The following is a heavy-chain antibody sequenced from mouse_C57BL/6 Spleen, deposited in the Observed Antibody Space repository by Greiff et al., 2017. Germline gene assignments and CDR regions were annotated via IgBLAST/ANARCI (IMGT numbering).Heavy chain of an antibody. D-gene: IGHD1-2*01. CDR3: GRGNDYGREMDY. CDR1: GYTFTSYW. Sequence: QVQLKQPGAELVKPGASVKLSCKASGYTFTSYWMHWVNQRPGRGLEWIGRIDPNSGGTKYNEKFKGKATLTVDKPSSTAYMQLSSLTSEDVAVCYCGRGNDYGREMDYWGQGTSVTVSS. J-gene: IGHJ4*01. V-gene: IGHV1-72*01. CDR2: IDPNSGGT.